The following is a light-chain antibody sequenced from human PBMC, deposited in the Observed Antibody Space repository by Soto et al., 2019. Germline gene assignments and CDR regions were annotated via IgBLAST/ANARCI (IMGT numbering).Light chain of an antibody. Sequence: QSVLAQPASLSGSPGPSSTISCGGTGDYIGGYNFVSWYQHHPGKAPKLIIYDVTHRSSGVSERFSGSKSGFTASLTISGLQAEEESNYYCSSFTSISTYVFGTGTKVTVL. CDR3: SSFTSISTYV. CDR1: GDYIGGYNF. V-gene: IGLV2-14*01. J-gene: IGLJ1*01. CDR2: DVT.